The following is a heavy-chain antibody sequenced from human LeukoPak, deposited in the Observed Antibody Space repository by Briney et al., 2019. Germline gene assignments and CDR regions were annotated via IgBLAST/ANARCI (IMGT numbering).Heavy chain of an antibody. J-gene: IGHJ4*02. CDR3: ARVTAVAGTSVGVDA. CDR2: INSDASVT. CDR1: GFTLSNYW. V-gene: IGHV3-74*01. D-gene: IGHD6-19*01. Sequence: GGSLRLSCSASGFTLSNYWMHWVRQTPGKGLVWVSRINSDASVTTYAASVKGRFTISRDNAKNTLYLQMNSLRAEDTAVYYCARVTAVAGTSVGVDAWGQGILVTVS.